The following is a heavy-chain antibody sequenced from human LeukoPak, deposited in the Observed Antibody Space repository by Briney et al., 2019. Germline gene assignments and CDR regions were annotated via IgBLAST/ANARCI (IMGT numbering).Heavy chain of an antibody. V-gene: IGHV3-23*01. Sequence: GGSLRLSCAASGFTFSSYAMSWVRKAPGKGLEWVSAISGSGGSTYYADSVKGRFTISRDNSKNTLYLQINTLRAGDTAVYYCAKDSPPYFFDYWGQGTLVIVSS. CDR3: AKDSPPYFFDY. J-gene: IGHJ4*02. CDR1: GFTFSSYA. CDR2: ISGSGGST.